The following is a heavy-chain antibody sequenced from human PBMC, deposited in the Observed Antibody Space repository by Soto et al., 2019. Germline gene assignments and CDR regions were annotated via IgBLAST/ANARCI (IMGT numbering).Heavy chain of an antibody. V-gene: IGHV4-39*01. D-gene: IGHD3-16*01. CDR3: ARHAAYDSVWGKSDWSYY. CDR2: MYYSGAT. Sequence: QLQLQESGPGLVKPSETLSLACTVSGGSISSNSYYWDWIRQPPGKGLEWIGSMYYSGATYHNPSLQSRVTITVDTSKNPFSLHLSSVTAADTAVYYCARHAAYDSVWGKSDWSYYWGQGTLVTVSS. J-gene: IGHJ4*02. CDR1: GGSISSNSYY.